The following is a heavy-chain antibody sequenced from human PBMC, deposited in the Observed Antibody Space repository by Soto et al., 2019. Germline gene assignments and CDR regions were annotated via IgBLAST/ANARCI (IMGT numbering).Heavy chain of an antibody. CDR2: IYSGGAT. CDR1: GFTVSNNY. D-gene: IGHD1-1*01. J-gene: IGHJ4*02. Sequence: EVQLVESGGGLVQPGGSLRLSCAASGFTVSNNYMRWVRQAPGKGLEWVSLIYSGGATYYADSVKGRFTISRDNSKNTLYLQMNSLRDEDTDVYYCARDGTYNWVGGQGILVTVSS. V-gene: IGHV3-66*01. CDR3: ARDGTYNWV.